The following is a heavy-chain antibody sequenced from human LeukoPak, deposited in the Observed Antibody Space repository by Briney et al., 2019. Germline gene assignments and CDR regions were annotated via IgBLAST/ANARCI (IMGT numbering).Heavy chain of an antibody. V-gene: IGHV3-48*01. CDR1: GFTFSSYS. D-gene: IGHD4-17*01. CDR3: ARASATVTTYFSWSDAFDI. Sequence: QAGGSLRPSCAASGFTFSSYSMNWVRQAPGKGLEWVSYISSSSSTIYYADSVKGRFTISRDNAKNSLYLQMNSLRAEDTAVYYCARASATVTTYFSWSDAFDIWGQGTMVTVSS. J-gene: IGHJ3*02. CDR2: ISSSSSTI.